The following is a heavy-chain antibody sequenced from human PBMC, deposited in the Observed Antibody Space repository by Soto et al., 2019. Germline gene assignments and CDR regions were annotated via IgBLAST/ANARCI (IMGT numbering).Heavy chain of an antibody. Sequence: PSETLSLTCTVSGDSMATGGHYYNWIRQVPGKGLEWIGYVYYSGATHYTPSLRARATISRDTSKNRFSLRLISVTAADTALYYCARDKDLQPTVWGFWGQGIQVTVSS. CDR2: VYYSGAT. CDR1: GDSMATGGHY. J-gene: IGHJ4*02. D-gene: IGHD3-16*01. CDR3: ARDKDLQPTVWGF. V-gene: IGHV4-31*03.